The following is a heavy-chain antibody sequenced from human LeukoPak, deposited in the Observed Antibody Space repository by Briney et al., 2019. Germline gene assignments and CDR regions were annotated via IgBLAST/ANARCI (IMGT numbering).Heavy chain of an antibody. CDR3: AKVSKIVVVPAAPSLDY. Sequence: GGSLRLSCAASGFTFSSYGMHWVRQAPGKGLEWVAFIRYDGSNKYYADSVKGRFTISRDNSKNTLYLQMNSLRAEDTAVYYCAKVSKIVVVPAAPSLDYWGQGTLVTVSS. V-gene: IGHV3-30*02. CDR2: IRYDGSNK. CDR1: GFTFSSYG. J-gene: IGHJ4*02. D-gene: IGHD2-2*01.